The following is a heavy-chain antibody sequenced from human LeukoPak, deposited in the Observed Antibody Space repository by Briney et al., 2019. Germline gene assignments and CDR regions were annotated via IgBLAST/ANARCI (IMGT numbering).Heavy chain of an antibody. CDR2: ITHSGST. V-gene: IGHV4-34*01. J-gene: IGHJ1*01. D-gene: IGHD6-13*01. CDR3: ARVAAGIGSFQH. CDR1: GGSFSDYY. Sequence: SETLSLTCAVSGGSFSDYYGTWIRQPPGKGLKWIGEITHSGSTNYNPSLKSRVTISVDTSKNQLSLKLNSVTAADTAVYYCARVAAGIGSFQHWGQGTLVTVSS.